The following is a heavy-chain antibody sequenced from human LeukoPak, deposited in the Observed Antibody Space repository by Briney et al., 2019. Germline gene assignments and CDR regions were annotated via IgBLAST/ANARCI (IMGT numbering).Heavy chain of an antibody. J-gene: IGHJ4*02. V-gene: IGHV4-39*01. D-gene: IGHD3-3*01. CDR1: GGSISSSIYY. CDR2: IYYSGST. Sequence: SETLSLTCTVSGGSISSSIYYWGWIRQPPGKGLEWIGNIYYSGSTYYNPSLKSRVTISVDTSKNQFSLKLSSVTAADTAVYYCARTPRTPYDFWSGYTVYFDYWGQGTLVTVSS. CDR3: ARTPRTPYDFWSGYTVYFDY.